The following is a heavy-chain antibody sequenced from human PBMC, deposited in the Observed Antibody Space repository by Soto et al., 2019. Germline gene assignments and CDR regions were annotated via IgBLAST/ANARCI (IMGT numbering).Heavy chain of an antibody. CDR3: AKTAFPSNFYLYSSGWYGGDYFDY. V-gene: IGHV3-9*01. CDR1: GFTFDDYA. CDR2: ISWNSGSI. D-gene: IGHD6-19*01. Sequence: GGSLRLSCAASGFTFDDYAMHWVRQAPGKGLEWVSGISWNSGSIGYADSVKGRFTISRDNAKNSLYLQMNSLRAEDTALYYCAKTAFPSNFYLYSSGWYGGDYFDYWGQGTLVTVSS. J-gene: IGHJ4*02.